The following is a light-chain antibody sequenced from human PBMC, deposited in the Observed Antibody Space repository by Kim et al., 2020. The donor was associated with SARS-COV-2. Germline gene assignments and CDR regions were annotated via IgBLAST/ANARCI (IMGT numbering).Light chain of an antibody. Sequence: VALGQTARITCGENNIGSKSVHWYQQKPGQAPVLVIYRDSGRPSGIPERFSGSNSGNTATLTISVAQAGDEADYYCQLWDSSTWVFGGGTQLTVL. CDR2: RDS. CDR1: NIGSKS. CDR3: QLWDSSTWV. J-gene: IGLJ3*02. V-gene: IGLV3-9*01.